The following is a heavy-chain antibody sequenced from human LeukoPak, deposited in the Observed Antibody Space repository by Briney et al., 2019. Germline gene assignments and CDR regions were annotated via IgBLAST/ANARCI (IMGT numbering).Heavy chain of an antibody. CDR1: GGTFSGYA. J-gene: IGHJ3*02. Sequence: SVKVSCKASGGTFSGYAISWVRQSPGQGLEWMGGIIPTFGTANYAQKFQGRVTITADESTSTAYMELSSLRSEDTAVYYCARDRKLLLDAFDIWGQGTMVTVSS. CDR3: ARDRKLLLDAFDI. D-gene: IGHD3-22*01. CDR2: IIPTFGTA. V-gene: IGHV1-69*01.